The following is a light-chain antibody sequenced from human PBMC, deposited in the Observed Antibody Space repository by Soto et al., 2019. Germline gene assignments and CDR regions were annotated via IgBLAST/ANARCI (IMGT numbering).Light chain of an antibody. CDR2: VTS. J-gene: IGKJ5*01. Sequence: DIQMTQSPSSVSASVGDRVTITCRATQGLSGSLAWYQQKPGKAPKPLISVTSRLQSGVPSRFSGSQSGTDFTLTIDSLQPQDLPTYYCQHGHHWPLPFGQGPRLQIK. V-gene: IGKV1-12*01. CDR3: QHGHHWPLP. CDR1: QGLSGS.